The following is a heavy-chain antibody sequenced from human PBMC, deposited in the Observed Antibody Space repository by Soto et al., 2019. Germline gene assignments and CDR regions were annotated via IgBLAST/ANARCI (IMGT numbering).Heavy chain of an antibody. CDR2: IYPGDSDT. D-gene: IGHD6-6*01. CDR3: ARHDTTVWPEYHYYGMDV. Sequence: GESLKISCKGSGYSFASYWIGWVRQMPGKGLEWMGIIYPGDSDTRYSPSFQGQVTISADKSISTAYLQWSSLKASDTAMYYCARHDTTVWPEYHYYGMDVWGQGTTVTVSS. V-gene: IGHV5-51*01. J-gene: IGHJ6*02. CDR1: GYSFASYW.